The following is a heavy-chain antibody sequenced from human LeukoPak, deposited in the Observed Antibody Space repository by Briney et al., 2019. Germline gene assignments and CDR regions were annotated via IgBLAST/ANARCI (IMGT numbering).Heavy chain of an antibody. D-gene: IGHD1-26*01. CDR1: GGSISSYY. Sequence: SETLSLTCTVSGGSISSYYWSWVRQPPGKGLEWIGYMYYSGSTNYNPSLKSRVTISVDTSKNQFSLKLSSVTAADTAVYYCPSLYSGSYDTGSFDYFNYWGQGTLVTVSS. CDR3: PSLYSGSYDTGSFDYFNY. V-gene: IGHV4-59*01. CDR2: MYYSGST. J-gene: IGHJ4*02.